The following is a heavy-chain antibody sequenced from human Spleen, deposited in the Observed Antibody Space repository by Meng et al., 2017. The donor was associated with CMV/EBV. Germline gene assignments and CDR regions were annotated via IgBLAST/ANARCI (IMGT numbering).Heavy chain of an antibody. V-gene: IGHV1-2*02. CDR3: ARSERRAYNLDY. J-gene: IGHJ4*02. Sequence: ASVKVSCKASGYTFSAYYIHWVQQAPGQGLERMGWINPDNGGTKFAQKFQGRVTMTRDTSISTAYMELSRLRSDDAAVYYCARSERRAYNLDYWGQGTLVTVSS. CDR2: INPDNGGT. CDR1: GYTFSAYY. D-gene: IGHD1-1*01.